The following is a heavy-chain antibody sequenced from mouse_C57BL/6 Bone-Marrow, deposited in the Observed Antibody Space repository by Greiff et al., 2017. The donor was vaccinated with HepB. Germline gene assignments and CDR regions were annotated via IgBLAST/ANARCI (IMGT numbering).Heavy chain of an antibody. CDR2: IDPENGDT. CDR3: TTCPGGYGSSPWFAY. J-gene: IGHJ3*01. Sequence: EVHLVESGAELVRPGASVKLSCTASGFNIKDDYMHWVKQRPEQGLEWIGWIDPENGDTEYASKFQGKATITADTSSNTAYLQLSSLTSEDTAVYYCTTCPGGYGSSPWFAYWGQGTLVTVSA. D-gene: IGHD1-1*01. V-gene: IGHV14-4*01. CDR1: GFNIKDDY.